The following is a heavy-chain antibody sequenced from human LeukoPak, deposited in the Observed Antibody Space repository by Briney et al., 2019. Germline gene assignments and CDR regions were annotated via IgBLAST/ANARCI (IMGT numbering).Heavy chain of an antibody. J-gene: IGHJ5*02. D-gene: IGHD2-15*01. CDR1: GYTFTSYY. Sequence: ASVKVSCKASGYTFTSYYIHWVRQAPGQGLEWMGIINPSGGTTTYAQKFQGRVTMTRDTSTTTVYMELSSLRSEDTAVYYCARGGYCSGGSCPGLRRWFDPWGQGTLVTVSS. CDR3: ARGGYCSGGSCPGLRRWFDP. V-gene: IGHV1-46*01. CDR2: INPSGGTT.